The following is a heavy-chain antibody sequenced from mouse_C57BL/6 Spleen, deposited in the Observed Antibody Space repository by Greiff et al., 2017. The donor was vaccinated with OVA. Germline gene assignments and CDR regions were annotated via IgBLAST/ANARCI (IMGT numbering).Heavy chain of an antibody. V-gene: IGHV1-69*01. Sequence: VKLQQPGAELVMPGASVKLSCKASGYTFTSYWMHWVKQRPGQGLEWIGEIDPSDSYTNYNQKFKGKSTLTVDKSSSTAYMQLSSLTSEDSAVYCCARGGGNDAWFAYWGQGTLVTVSA. CDR3: ARGGGNDAWFAY. J-gene: IGHJ3*01. CDR2: IDPSDSYT. CDR1: GYTFTSYW. D-gene: IGHD2-2*01.